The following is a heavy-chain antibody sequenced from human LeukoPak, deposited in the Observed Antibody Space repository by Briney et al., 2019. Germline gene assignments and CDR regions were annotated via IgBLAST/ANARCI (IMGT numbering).Heavy chain of an antibody. CDR2: ISHSGSP. D-gene: IGHD5-18*01. CDR3: ARRYGYLDY. J-gene: IGHJ4*02. CDR1: GYSISSGYY. V-gene: IGHV4-38-2*02. Sequence: ETLSLTCTVSGYSISSGYYWGWIRQPPGKGLEWIGSISHSGSPYYNPSLKSRVTISVHTSKNQFSLKLSSVTAADTAVYYCARRYGYLDYWGQGTLVTVSS.